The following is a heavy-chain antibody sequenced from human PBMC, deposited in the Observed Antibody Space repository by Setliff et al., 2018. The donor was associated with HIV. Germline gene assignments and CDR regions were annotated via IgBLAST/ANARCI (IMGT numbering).Heavy chain of an antibody. CDR1: GYSFARYG. D-gene: IGHD6-19*01. J-gene: IGHJ3*02. CDR2: ISGFNGNT. Sequence: ASVKVSCKASGYSFARYGLSWVRQAPRQGLEWMGWISGFNGNTKYAQSFQDRVAMTTETATSTAYMEMRSLRSDDTAVYFCARVPYRSAWFSGGHDAFDIWGQGTMVTVSS. CDR3: ARVPYRSAWFSGGHDAFDI. V-gene: IGHV1-18*01.